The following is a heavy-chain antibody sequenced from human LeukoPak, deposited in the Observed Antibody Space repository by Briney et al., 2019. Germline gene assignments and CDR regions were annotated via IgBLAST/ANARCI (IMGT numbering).Heavy chain of an antibody. J-gene: IGHJ4*02. CDR2: ISTSGSTI. D-gene: IGHD1-14*01. V-gene: IGHV3-48*04. CDR1: GFTFSAYS. CDR3: TRYNNDHFDY. Sequence: GGSLRLSCAASGFTFSAYSMNWVRQAPGEGLEWLSYISTSGSTIYYADSVKGRFTISRDNSKNTMSVQMDDLRAEDTAVYYCTRYNNDHFDYWGQGTLVTVSS.